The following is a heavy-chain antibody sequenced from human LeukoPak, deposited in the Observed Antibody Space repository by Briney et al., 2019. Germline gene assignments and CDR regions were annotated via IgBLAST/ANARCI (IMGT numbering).Heavy chain of an antibody. Sequence: ASVKVSCKASGGTFSSYDISWVRQAPGQGLEWMGGIIPIFGTANYAQKFQGRVTITADESTSTAYMELSSLRSEDTAVYYCARDSRYYYDSSGYYNYFDYWGQGTLVTVSS. J-gene: IGHJ4*02. CDR2: IIPIFGTA. CDR3: ARDSRYYYDSSGYYNYFDY. CDR1: GGTFSSYD. D-gene: IGHD3-22*01. V-gene: IGHV1-69*13.